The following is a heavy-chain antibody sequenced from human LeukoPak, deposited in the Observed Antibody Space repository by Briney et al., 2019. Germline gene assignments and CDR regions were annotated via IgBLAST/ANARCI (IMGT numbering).Heavy chain of an antibody. CDR1: GFTFSNYN. J-gene: IGHJ4*02. CDR3: ARRSPNYYFDY. CDR2: ISSSNNYI. V-gene: IGHV3-21*01. Sequence: PGGSLRLSCAASGFTFSNYNMNWVRQAPGKGREWVSSISSSNNYIYYADSVKGRFTISRDNAKNSLYLQMNSLRAEDTAVYYCARRSPNYYFDYWGQGTPVTVSS.